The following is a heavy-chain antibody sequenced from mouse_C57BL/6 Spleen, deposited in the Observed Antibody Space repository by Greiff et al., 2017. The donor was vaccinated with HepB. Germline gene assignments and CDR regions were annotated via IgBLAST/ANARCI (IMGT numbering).Heavy chain of an antibody. V-gene: IGHV1-55*01. CDR1: GYTFTSYW. Sequence: VQLQQPGAELVKPGASVKMSCKASGYTFTSYWITWVKQRPGQGLEWIGDIYPGSGSTNYNEKFKSKATLTVDTSSSTAYMQLSSLTSEDSAVSYCARRGDWDWYFDVWGTGTTVTVSS. CDR2: IYPGSGST. D-gene: IGHD4-1*01. J-gene: IGHJ1*03. CDR3: ARRGDWDWYFDV.